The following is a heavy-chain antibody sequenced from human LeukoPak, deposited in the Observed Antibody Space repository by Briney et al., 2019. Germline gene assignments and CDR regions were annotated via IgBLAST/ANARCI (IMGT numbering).Heavy chain of an antibody. CDR2: ISWDGDST. J-gene: IGHJ4*02. V-gene: IGHV3-43D*03. Sequence: GGSLRLSCAASGFTFDDYAMHWVRQAPGKGLECVSLISWDGDSTYYSDSVKGRFTISRDNNKNSLYLQMNSLRAEDTAVYYCARDVHSYGLYYFDYWGQGTLVTVSS. CDR1: GFTFDDYA. CDR3: ARDVHSYGLYYFDY. D-gene: IGHD5-18*01.